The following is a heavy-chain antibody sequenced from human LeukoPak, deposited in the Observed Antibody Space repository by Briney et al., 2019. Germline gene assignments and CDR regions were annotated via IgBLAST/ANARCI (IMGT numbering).Heavy chain of an antibody. D-gene: IGHD6-19*01. CDR3: ARVSQHPYSSGWLDY. CDR1: GYTLTELS. V-gene: IGHV1-24*01. Sequence: VASVKVSCKVSGYTLTELSMHWVRQAPGKGLEWMGGFDPEDGETIYAQKFQGRVTMTEDTSTDTAYMELRSLRSDDTAVYYCARVSQHPYSSGWLDYWGQGTLVTVSS. J-gene: IGHJ4*02. CDR2: FDPEDGET.